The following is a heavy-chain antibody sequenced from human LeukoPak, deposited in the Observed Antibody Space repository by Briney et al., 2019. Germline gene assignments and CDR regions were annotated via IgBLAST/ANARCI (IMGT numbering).Heavy chain of an antibody. D-gene: IGHD6-19*01. CDR2: ISYDGSNK. CDR3: ARGRRVLAVAGTEGVYYYYGMDV. Sequence: PGGSLRLSCAASGFTFSSYAMHWVRQAPGKGLEWVAVISYDGSNKYYADSVKGRFTISRDNSKNTLYLQMNSLRAEVTAVYYCARGRRVLAVAGTEGVYYYYGMDVWGKGTTVTVSS. CDR1: GFTFSSYA. J-gene: IGHJ6*04. V-gene: IGHV3-30*04.